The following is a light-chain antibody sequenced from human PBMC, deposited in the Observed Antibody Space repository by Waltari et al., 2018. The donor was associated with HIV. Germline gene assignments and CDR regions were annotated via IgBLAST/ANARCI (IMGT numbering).Light chain of an antibody. CDR1: QDISSY. J-gene: IGKJ4*01. V-gene: IGKV1-33*01. CDR3: QQYDNLLT. CDR2: DAS. Sequence: DIQMTQSPSSLSASVGDRVTITCQASQDISSYLHWYPQKPGKDPKLLIYDASNLETGVPSRFSGSGSGTDFTFTISSLQPEDIATYYCQQYDNLLTFGGGTKVEIK.